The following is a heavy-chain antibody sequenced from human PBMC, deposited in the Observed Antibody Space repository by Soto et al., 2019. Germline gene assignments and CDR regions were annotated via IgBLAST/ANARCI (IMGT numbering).Heavy chain of an antibody. D-gene: IGHD2-8*02. Sequence: SETLSLTCAVYGGSFSCYYWSWIRQPPGKGLEWIGEINHSGSTNYNPSLKSRVTISVDTSKNQFSLKLSSVTAADTAVYYCARTGGVGASFDYWGQGTLVTVSS. CDR3: ARTGGVGASFDY. V-gene: IGHV4-34*01. CDR2: INHSGST. CDR1: GGSFSCYY. J-gene: IGHJ4*02.